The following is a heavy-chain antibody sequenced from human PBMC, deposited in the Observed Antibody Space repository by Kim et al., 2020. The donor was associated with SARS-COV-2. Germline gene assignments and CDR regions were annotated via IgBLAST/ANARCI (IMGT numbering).Heavy chain of an antibody. CDR1: GGSISSYY. CDR3: ARIGVGAHGGGYYYYGMDV. V-gene: IGHV4-59*13. D-gene: IGHD1-26*01. CDR2: IYYSGST. Sequence: SETLSLTCTVSGGSISSYYWSWIRQPPGKGLEWIGYIYYSGSTNYNPSLKSRVTISVDTSKNQFSLKLSSVTAADTAVYYCARIGVGAHGGGYYYYGMDVWGQGTTVTVSS. J-gene: IGHJ6*02.